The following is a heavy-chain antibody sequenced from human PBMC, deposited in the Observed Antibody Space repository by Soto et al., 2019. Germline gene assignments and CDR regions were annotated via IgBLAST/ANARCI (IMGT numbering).Heavy chain of an antibody. CDR2: IKQDGSEK. CDR3: ARDLLGSSSYHNFDY. V-gene: IGHV3-7*05. J-gene: IGHJ4*02. Sequence: PGGSLRLSCAASGFTFSSYWMSWVRQAPGKGLEWVANIKQDGSEKYYVDSVKGRFTISRDNAKNSLYLQMNSLRAEDTAVYYCARDLLGSSSYHNFDYWGQGTLVTVSS. CDR1: GFTFSSYW. D-gene: IGHD6-6*01.